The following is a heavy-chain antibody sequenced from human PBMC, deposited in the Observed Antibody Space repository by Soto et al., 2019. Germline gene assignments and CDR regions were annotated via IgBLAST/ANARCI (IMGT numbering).Heavy chain of an antibody. CDR1: GFTFSIYV. D-gene: IGHD3-10*01. CDR3: AKEWFGESYFDY. V-gene: IGHV3-23*01. J-gene: IGHJ4*02. Sequence: PGGSLRLSCAASGFTFSIYVMSWVCQAPGKGLEWVSAISGSGGSTYYADSVKGQFTISRDNSKNTLYLQMNSLRAEDTAVYYCAKEWFGESYFDYWGQGTLVTVS. CDR2: ISGSGGST.